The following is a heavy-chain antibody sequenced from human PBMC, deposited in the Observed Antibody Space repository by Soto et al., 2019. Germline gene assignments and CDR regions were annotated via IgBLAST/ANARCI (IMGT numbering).Heavy chain of an antibody. D-gene: IGHD5-12*01. CDR2: IWYDGSNK. CDR1: GFTFSSYG. J-gene: IGHJ4*02. Sequence: PGGSLRLSCAASGFTFSSYGMHGVRQAPGKGLEWVAVIWYDGSNKYYADSVKGRFTISRDNAKNTLYLQMNSLRAEDTAVYYCARDHHRYSGYDYVDYWGQGTLVTVSS. CDR3: ARDHHRYSGYDYVDY. V-gene: IGHV3-33*01.